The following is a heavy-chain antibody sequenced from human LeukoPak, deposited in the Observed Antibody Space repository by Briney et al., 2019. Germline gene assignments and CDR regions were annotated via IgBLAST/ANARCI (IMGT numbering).Heavy chain of an antibody. CDR3: AKVIAARPA. CDR2: IKQDGSQK. D-gene: IGHD6-6*01. Sequence: GGSLRLSCAASGFTFSTYAMSWVRQAPGKGLQWVANIKQDGSQKYYVDSVKGRFTISRDNAKNSLFLQMDSLRVEDTAVYYCAKVIAARPAWGQGTLVTVSS. J-gene: IGHJ5*02. CDR1: GFTFSTYA. V-gene: IGHV3-7*05.